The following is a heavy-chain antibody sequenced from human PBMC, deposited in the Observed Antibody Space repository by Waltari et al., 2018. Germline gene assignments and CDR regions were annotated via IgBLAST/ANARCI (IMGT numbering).Heavy chain of an antibody. Sequence: QVQVVEDGVGVVPPWGALRLSCWASGCLSTGYAIHWGRKAPGKGLAWVAVLPYAGTNKYFADSVTGRFTISRHNSKNTLSLPLYSLRPEDTALYSCSRGGGSYYRRSLDIWAPGTMVIVSS. J-gene: IGHJ3*02. V-gene: IGHV3-30-3*01. CDR3: SRGGGSYYRRSLDI. CDR2: LPYAGTNK. CDR1: GCLSTGYA. D-gene: IGHD1-26*01.